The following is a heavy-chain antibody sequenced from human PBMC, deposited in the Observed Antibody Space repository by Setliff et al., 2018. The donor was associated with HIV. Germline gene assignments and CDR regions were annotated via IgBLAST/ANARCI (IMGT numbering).Heavy chain of an antibody. V-gene: IGHV4-4*07. J-gene: IGHJ4*02. Sequence: ASETLSLTCTVSGGSISSYYWSWIRQPAGKGLEWIGRIYPSGSTSYNPSLKSRVTMSVDTSKNQISLKLTSVTAADTAMYHCARVYYFDSSGYYQRGDVFDIWGQGTLVTVSS. CDR2: IYPSGST. CDR1: GGSISSYY. D-gene: IGHD3-22*01. CDR3: ARVYYFDSSGYYQRGDVFDI.